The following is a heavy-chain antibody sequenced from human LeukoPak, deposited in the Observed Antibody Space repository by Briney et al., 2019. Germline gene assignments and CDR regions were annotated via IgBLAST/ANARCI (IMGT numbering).Heavy chain of an antibody. V-gene: IGHV4-59*01. CDR1: GGSISGYY. Sequence: NPSETLSLTCTVSGGSISGYYWYWIRQPPGKGLEWIGYIYYSGSTNYNPSLKSRVTISVDTSKNQFSLKLSSVTAADTAVYYCARAGLYTATFDYWGQGTLVTVSS. CDR3: ARAGLYTATFDY. D-gene: IGHD5-18*01. J-gene: IGHJ4*02. CDR2: IYYSGST.